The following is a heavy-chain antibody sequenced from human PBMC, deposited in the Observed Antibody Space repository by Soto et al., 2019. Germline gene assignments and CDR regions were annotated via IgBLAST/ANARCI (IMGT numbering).Heavy chain of an antibody. CDR3: ARERCSSTSCYDWFDP. CDR2: IIPIFGTA. V-gene: IGHV1-69*13. CDR1: GGTFSSYA. Sequence: VKVSCKASGGTFSSYAISWVRQAPGQGLEWMGGIIPIFGTANYAQKFQGRVTITADESTSTAYMELSSLRSEDTAVYYCARERCSSTSCYDWFDPWGQGTLVTVSS. J-gene: IGHJ5*02. D-gene: IGHD2-2*01.